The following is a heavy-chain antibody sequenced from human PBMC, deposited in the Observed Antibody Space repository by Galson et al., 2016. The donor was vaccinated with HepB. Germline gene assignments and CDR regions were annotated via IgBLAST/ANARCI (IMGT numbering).Heavy chain of an antibody. Sequence: SVKVSCKAFGYTFKSFYLHWVRQAPGQGLGWVGWINPNSGYRNYAPKFEGRVTMTRDTSITTAYMEVTRLTFDDTAIYYCARGNQMDYGETYYFYFMDVWGKGTTVTVAS. D-gene: IGHD4-17*01. CDR1: GYTFKSFY. CDR2: INPNSGYR. CDR3: ARGNQMDYGETYYFYFMDV. J-gene: IGHJ6*03. V-gene: IGHV1-2*02.